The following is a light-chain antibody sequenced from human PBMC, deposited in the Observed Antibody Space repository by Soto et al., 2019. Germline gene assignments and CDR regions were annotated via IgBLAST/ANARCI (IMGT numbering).Light chain of an antibody. CDR1: RSVSTS. J-gene: IGKJ1*01. CDR3: QQYKSYAPT. Sequence: DIQMTQSPSTLSASVGARVTITCRASRSVSTSLAWYQKKPGKAPKLLIFDASSLESGVPSRFSGSGSGTELTLTISGLQPDDFATYFCQQYKSYAPTFGQGTKVEIK. V-gene: IGKV1-5*01. CDR2: DAS.